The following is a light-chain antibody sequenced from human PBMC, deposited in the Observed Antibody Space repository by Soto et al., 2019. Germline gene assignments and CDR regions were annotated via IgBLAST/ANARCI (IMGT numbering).Light chain of an antibody. Sequence: DIQMTQSPSSLSASVGDRVTIICRASQGISSDLAWYQQKPGKVPKLLIYDASTLQSGVPSRFSGSGSGTDFTLTISSLQPEDGATYYCQNYNNVPLTFGGGTKVEIK. CDR2: DAS. CDR3: QNYNNVPLT. CDR1: QGISSD. J-gene: IGKJ4*01. V-gene: IGKV1-27*01.